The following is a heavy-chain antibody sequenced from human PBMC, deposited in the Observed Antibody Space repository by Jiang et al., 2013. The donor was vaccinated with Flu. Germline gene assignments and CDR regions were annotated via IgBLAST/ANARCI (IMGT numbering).Heavy chain of an antibody. CDR2: SYFRSQWYS. Sequence: SQTLSLTCAISGDSVSSNIAAWNWIRQSPSGGLEWLGRSYFRSQWYSDYAVSVKGRITISADASKNQISLQLKSVTPEDTAVYYCSRGSSSPDASYYYGMDVWGQGTTVTVSS. CDR1: GDSVSSNIAA. V-gene: IGHV6-1*01. J-gene: IGHJ6*02. D-gene: IGHD6-6*01. CDR3: SRGSSSPDASYYYGMDV.